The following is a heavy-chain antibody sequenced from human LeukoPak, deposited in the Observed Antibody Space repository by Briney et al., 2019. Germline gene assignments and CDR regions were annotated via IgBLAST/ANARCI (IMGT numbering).Heavy chain of an antibody. CDR2: ISYDGSNK. V-gene: IGHV3-30*18. CDR3: AKGSVAGIRNYFDH. J-gene: IGHJ4*02. CDR1: EVTFSAYG. Sequence: PGGSLRLSRAASEVTFSAYGMHWARQAPGKGLEWVAVISYDGSNKYYADSVKGRFTISRDNSKSTLYLQMDSLRAEDTAVYYCAKGSVAGIRNYFDHWGQGTLVTVSS. D-gene: IGHD6-19*01.